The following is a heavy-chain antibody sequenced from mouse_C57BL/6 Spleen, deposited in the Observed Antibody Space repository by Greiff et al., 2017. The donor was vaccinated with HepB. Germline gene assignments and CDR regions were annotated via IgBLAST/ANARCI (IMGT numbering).Heavy chain of an antibody. Sequence: VQLQQSGAELARPGDSVKLSCKASGYTFTSYGISWVKQRTGQGLEWIGEIYPRSGNTYYNEKFKGKATLTADKSSSTAYMELRSLTSEDSAVYFCAREINYYGSSYWYFDVWGTGTTVTVSS. D-gene: IGHD1-1*01. CDR3: AREINYYGSSYWYFDV. CDR1: GYTFTSYG. CDR2: IYPRSGNT. J-gene: IGHJ1*03. V-gene: IGHV1-81*01.